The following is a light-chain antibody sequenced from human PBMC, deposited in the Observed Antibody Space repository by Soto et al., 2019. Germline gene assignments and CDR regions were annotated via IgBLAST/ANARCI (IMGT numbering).Light chain of an antibody. CDR1: HSVNSD. CDR3: QQYNNWPLG. CDR2: DAS. V-gene: IGKV3-15*01. J-gene: IGKJ4*01. Sequence: EIVMTQSPATLSVSPGERATLSCRASHSVNSDLAWYQQKPGQAPRLLIHDASTRATGIPVRFSASGSGTEFTLTISSPQSEDFAIYYCQQYNNWPLGFGGGTKVEIK.